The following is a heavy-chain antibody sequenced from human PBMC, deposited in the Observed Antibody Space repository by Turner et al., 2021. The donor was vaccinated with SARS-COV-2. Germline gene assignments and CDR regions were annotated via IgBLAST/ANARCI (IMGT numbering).Heavy chain of an antibody. D-gene: IGHD4-4*01. V-gene: IGHV3-7*03. Sequence: EVQLVESGEGLVQPGGSLRLSCAASGLTFSNYWMSWVRQAPGKGLEWVANIDQDGSTKDYVGSVKGRFTISRDNAKNSLYLQMNSLRAEDTAVYYCARDSYSISNYWGQGTLVTVSS. CDR3: ARDSYSISNY. CDR1: GLTFSNYW. J-gene: IGHJ4*02. CDR2: IDQDGSTK.